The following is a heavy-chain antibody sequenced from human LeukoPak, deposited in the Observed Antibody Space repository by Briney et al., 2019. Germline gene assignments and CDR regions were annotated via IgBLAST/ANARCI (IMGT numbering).Heavy chain of an antibody. J-gene: IGHJ6*03. D-gene: IGHD6-19*01. CDR3: ARVGIGVAGNYDYYMDV. V-gene: IGHV4-30-4*08. CDR1: GGSISSVDYH. CDR2: IYYSGST. Sequence: PSETLSLTCTVSGGSISSVDYHWSWIRQPPGKGLEWIGYIYYSGSTYYNPSLKSRVTISVDTSKNQFSRNLSSVTAADTAVYYCARVGIGVAGNYDYYMDVWGKGTTVTVSS.